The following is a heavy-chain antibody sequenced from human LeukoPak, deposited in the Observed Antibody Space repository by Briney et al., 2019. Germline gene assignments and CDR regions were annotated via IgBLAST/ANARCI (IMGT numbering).Heavy chain of an antibody. Sequence: GGSLRLSCAASGFTFSSYSLNWVRQAPGKGLEWVSSISSSSSYIYYADSVKGRFTISRDNAKNSLYLQMNSLRAEDTAVYYCARAHYYDSSGLDFWGQGTLVTVSS. J-gene: IGHJ4*02. CDR3: ARAHYYDSSGLDF. CDR2: ISSSSSYI. V-gene: IGHV3-21*01. D-gene: IGHD3-22*01. CDR1: GFTFSSYS.